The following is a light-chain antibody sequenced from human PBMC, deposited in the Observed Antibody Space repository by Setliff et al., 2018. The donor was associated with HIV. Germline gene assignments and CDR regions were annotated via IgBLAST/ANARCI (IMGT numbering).Light chain of an antibody. CDR3: GSYAITNTLP. J-gene: IGLJ1*01. V-gene: IGLV2-14*01. CDR2: VVT. Sequence: QSVLTQPASVSGSPGQSITISCTGTSSDVGGYSYVSWYQQHPGKAPKLLSYVVTNRPSGVSNRFSGSKSGNTASLTISGLQAEDEADYYCGSYAITNTLPFGTGTKVTVL. CDR1: SSDVGGYSY.